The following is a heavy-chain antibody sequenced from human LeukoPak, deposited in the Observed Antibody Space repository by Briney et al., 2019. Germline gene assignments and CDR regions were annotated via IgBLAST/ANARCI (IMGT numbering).Heavy chain of an antibody. J-gene: IGHJ3*02. Sequence: GGSLRLSCAASGFTVSSNCMSWVRQAPGKGLEGVSVIYSGGRTYYADSVKGRFTISRDKSKNTLYLQMNSLRAEDTAVYYCARAGLKCSGGSCYSRESAFDIWGQGTMVTVSS. D-gene: IGHD2-15*01. CDR2: IYSGGRT. V-gene: IGHV3-66*02. CDR3: ARAGLKCSGGSCYSRESAFDI. CDR1: GFTVSSNC.